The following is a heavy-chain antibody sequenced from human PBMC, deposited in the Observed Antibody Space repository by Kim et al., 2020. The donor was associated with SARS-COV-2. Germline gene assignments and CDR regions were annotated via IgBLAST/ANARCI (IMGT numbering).Heavy chain of an antibody. J-gene: IGHJ4*02. V-gene: IGHV4-34*01. D-gene: IGHD3-3*02. CDR2: INHSGST. Sequence: SETLSLTCAVYGGSFSGYYWSWIRQPPGKGLEWIGEINHSGSTNYNPSLKSRVTISVDTSKNQFSLKLSSVTAADTAVYYCARGIRVPNSIPHYWGQGTLVTVSS. CDR1: GGSFSGYY. CDR3: ARGIRVPNSIPHY.